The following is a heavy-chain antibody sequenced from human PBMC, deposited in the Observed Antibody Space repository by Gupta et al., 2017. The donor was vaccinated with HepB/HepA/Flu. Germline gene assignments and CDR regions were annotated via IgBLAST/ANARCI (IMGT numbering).Heavy chain of an antibody. D-gene: IGHD3-3*01. CDR2: SKSKTDGGTT. CDR3: TTRPPLHFSEWSPTYYGMDV. V-gene: IGHV3-15*02. Sequence: EVQLVESGGALVKPGGSLRLSCAASGFTFSNAWMSWVRQAPGKGLEWVGRSKSKTDGGTTDYAAPVNGRFTISRDDSKNTLYLQMNSLKTEDTAVYYCTTRPPLHFSEWSPTYYGMDVWGQGTTVTVSS. J-gene: IGHJ6*02. CDR1: GFTFSNAW.